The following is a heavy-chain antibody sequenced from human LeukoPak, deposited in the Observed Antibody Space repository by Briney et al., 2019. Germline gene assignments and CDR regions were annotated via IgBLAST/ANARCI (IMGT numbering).Heavy chain of an antibody. D-gene: IGHD6-19*01. CDR1: GFTFSSYA. CDR2: ISYDGSNK. V-gene: IGHV3-30*04. Sequence: GGSLRLSCAASGFTFSSYAMHWVRQAPGKGLEWVAVISYDGSNKYYADSVKGRFTISRDNAKNSLYLQMNSLRAEDTAVYYCARDFEEGIAVAGPDYWGQGTLVTVSS. J-gene: IGHJ4*02. CDR3: ARDFEEGIAVAGPDY.